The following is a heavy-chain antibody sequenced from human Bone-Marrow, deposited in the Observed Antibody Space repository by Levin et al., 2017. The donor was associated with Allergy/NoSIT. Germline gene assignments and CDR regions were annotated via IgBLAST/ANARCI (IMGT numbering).Heavy chain of an antibody. CDR3: ARLNMVRGVVSLYFDS. D-gene: IGHD3-10*01. CDR2: IKEHGRET. CDR1: GFTFSDYW. Sequence: LSLTCAASGFTFSDYWMSWVRQAPGKGLEWVANIKEHGRETFYADSVEGRFTISRDTAKNSVDLQMNSLRVEDTAVYYCARLNMVRGVVSLYFDSWGQGTLVSVSS. J-gene: IGHJ4*02. V-gene: IGHV3-7*01.